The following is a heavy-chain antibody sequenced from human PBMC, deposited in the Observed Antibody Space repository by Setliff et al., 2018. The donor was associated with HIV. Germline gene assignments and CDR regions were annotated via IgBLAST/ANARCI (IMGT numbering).Heavy chain of an antibody. CDR3: AKLLGNGGNSDPFDI. Sequence: ASVKVSCKTSGGTFSTYTIAWVRQAPGQGLEWMGRIIPIFGTPNYAQKFLGRVTITADKSTSTVYLDLRSLTTEDTALYYCAKLLGNGGNSDPFDIWGQGTTVTVSS. CDR2: IIPIFGTP. J-gene: IGHJ3*02. D-gene: IGHD2-21*01. CDR1: GGTFSTYT. V-gene: IGHV1-69*08.